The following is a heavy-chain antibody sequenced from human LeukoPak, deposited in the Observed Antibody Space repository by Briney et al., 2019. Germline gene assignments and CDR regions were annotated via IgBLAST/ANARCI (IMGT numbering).Heavy chain of an antibody. CDR3: ARLGDYGDYTTLDWYFDL. D-gene: IGHD4-17*01. V-gene: IGHV4-39*01. CDR1: GGSISSSSYY. Sequence: SETLSLTCTVSGGSISSSSYYWGWIRQPPGKGLEWIGSIYYSGSTYYSPSLKSRVTISVDTSKNLFSLKLSSVTAADTAVYYCARLGDYGDYTTLDWYFDLWGRGTLVTVSS. CDR2: IYYSGST. J-gene: IGHJ2*01.